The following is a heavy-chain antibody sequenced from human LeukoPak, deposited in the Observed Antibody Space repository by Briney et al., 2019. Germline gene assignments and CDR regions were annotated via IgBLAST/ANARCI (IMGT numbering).Heavy chain of an antibody. CDR3: AREPRLIVGATAGMDV. V-gene: IGHV4-59*01. Sequence: SETLSLTCTVSGGSISSYYWSWIRQPPGKGLEWIGYTYYSGSTNYNPSLKSRVTISVDTSKNQFSLKLSSVTAADTAVYYCAREPRLIVGATAGMDVWGQGTTVTVSS. D-gene: IGHD1-26*01. J-gene: IGHJ6*02. CDR1: GGSISSYY. CDR2: TYYSGST.